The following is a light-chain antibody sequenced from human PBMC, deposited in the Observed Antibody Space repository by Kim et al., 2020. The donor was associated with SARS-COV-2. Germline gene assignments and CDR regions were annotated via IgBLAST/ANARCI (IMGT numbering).Light chain of an antibody. V-gene: IGLV3-19*01. J-gene: IGLJ7*01. CDR3: DSRDSTGNHVG. Sequence: SSELTQDPAVSVALGQTVRITCQGDSLRNYYASWYQQKPGQAPIVVIYGKNNRPSGIPDRFSGSSSGNTASLTITGAQAEAEADYYCDSRDSTGNHVGFG. CDR2: GKN. CDR1: SLRNYY.